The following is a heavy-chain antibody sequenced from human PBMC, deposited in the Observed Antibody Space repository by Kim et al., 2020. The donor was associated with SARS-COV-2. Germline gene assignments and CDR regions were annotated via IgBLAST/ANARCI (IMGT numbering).Heavy chain of an antibody. Sequence: SVKVSCKASGGTFSSYAISWVRQAPGQGLEWMGGIIPIFGTANYAQKFQGRVTITADESTSTAYMELSSLRSEDTAVYYCARAYDYVWGSAPTNLQTFDYWGQGTLVTVSS. CDR2: IIPIFGTA. D-gene: IGHD3-16*01. J-gene: IGHJ4*02. V-gene: IGHV1-69*13. CDR1: GGTFSSYA. CDR3: ARAYDYVWGSAPTNLQTFDY.